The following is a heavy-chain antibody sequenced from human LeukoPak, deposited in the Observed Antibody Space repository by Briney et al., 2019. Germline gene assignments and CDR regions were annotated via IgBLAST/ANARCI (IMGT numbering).Heavy chain of an antibody. CDR3: ASTSNGLGYCTNGVCYTNFDY. CDR1: GRTFSPYA. D-gene: IGHD2-8*01. V-gene: IGHV1-69*13. CDR2: IIPIFRTA. J-gene: IGHJ4*02. Sequence: SVNLSCTASGRTFSPYAISWLTQPPGQRLQRMAPIIPIFRTANYAQKFQCRVTITADESTSTAYLELSSLRSEDTAVYYCASTSNGLGYCTNGVCYTNFDYWGQGTLVTVSS.